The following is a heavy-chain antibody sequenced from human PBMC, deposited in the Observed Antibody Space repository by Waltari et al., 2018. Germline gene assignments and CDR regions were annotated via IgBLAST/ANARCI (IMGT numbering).Heavy chain of an antibody. J-gene: IGHJ6*03. CDR3: ARFRSSTVPYYYYYMDV. D-gene: IGHD2-2*01. CDR1: GFTFDDYG. CDR2: INWNGGST. V-gene: IGHV3-20*04. Sequence: QLVESGGGVVRPGGSLRLSCAASGFTFDDYGMSWVRQAPGKGLEWVSGINWNGGSTGYADSVKGRFTISRDNAKNSLYLQMNSLRAEDTALYYCARFRSSTVPYYYYYMDVWGKGTTVTVSS.